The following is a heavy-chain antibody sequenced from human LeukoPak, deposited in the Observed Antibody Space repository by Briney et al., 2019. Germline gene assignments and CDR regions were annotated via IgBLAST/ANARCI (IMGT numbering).Heavy chain of an antibody. CDR2: IYTSGST. CDR1: GGSISSGSYY. J-gene: IGHJ5*02. D-gene: IGHD1-26*01. CDR3: ARNSGVGATTGGGFDP. V-gene: IGHV4-61*02. Sequence: SETLSLTCTVSGGSISSGSYYWSWIRQPAGKGLEWIGRIYTSGSTNYNPSLKSRVTISVDTSKNQFSLKLSSVTAADTAVYYCARNSGVGATTGGGFDPWGQGTLVTVSS.